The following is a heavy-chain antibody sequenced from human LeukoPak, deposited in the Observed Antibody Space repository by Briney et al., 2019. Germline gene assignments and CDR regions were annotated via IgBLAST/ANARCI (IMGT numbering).Heavy chain of an antibody. Sequence: PGGSLGLSCAASGFTFTYYAMSWVRQAPGKGLEWVSRISGSGGSTYYADSVKGRFTISRDNSKNTLYLQMNSLRAEDTAVYYCAKARYSSGGSFDSWGQGTLVTVSS. D-gene: IGHD6-19*01. V-gene: IGHV3-23*01. J-gene: IGHJ4*02. CDR3: AKARYSSGGSFDS. CDR1: GFTFTYYA. CDR2: ISGSGGST.